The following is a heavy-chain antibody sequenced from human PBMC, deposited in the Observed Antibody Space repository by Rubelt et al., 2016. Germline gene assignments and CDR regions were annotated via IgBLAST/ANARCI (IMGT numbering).Heavy chain of an antibody. Sequence: EMQLMESGGGLVQPGGSLKLSCAASGFTFSSYSMNWVRQAPGKGLEWVSSISSSSSYIYYADSVKGRFTISRDNAKNSLYLQMNSLKTEDTAVYYCSRLRGYCTNGVCPPVEWGQGTLVTVSS. CDR2: ISSSSSYI. CDR3: SRLRGYCTNGVCPPVE. V-gene: IGHV3-21*04. CDR1: GFTFSSYS. J-gene: IGHJ4*02. D-gene: IGHD2-8*01.